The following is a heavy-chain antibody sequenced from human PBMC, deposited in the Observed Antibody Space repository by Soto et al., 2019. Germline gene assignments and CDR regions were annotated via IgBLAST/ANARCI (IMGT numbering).Heavy chain of an antibody. Sequence: QVQLVQSGVDVKKPGASVKVSCEASGYTFTSYKVSWLRQAPGQGLEWMGWINPHNGKTDYAQKVQDRVTMTADTSTSTAYMELRSVRSDDTAMYYCARLSADGSGFYYREFDYWGQGTLVTVSS. CDR2: INPHNGKT. V-gene: IGHV1-18*01. CDR3: ARLSADGSGFYYREFDY. CDR1: GYTFTSYK. J-gene: IGHJ4*02. D-gene: IGHD1-26*01.